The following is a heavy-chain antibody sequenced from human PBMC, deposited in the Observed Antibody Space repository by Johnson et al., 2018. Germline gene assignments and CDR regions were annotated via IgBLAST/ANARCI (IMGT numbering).Heavy chain of an antibody. V-gene: IGHV3-9*01. Sequence: EVQLVETGGGLVQPGRSLRLSCAASGFTFGDYGMHWVRQVPGKGLEWVSGINWNSLKKGYADSVKGLVTISRDNAKNSLYLQMNSLRADDTAVYYCAKDNGLGPPVAEAFDLWGQGTMVTVSS. J-gene: IGHJ3*01. CDR1: GFTFGDYG. CDR2: INWNSLKK. CDR3: AKDNGLGPPVAEAFDL. D-gene: IGHD3-16*01.